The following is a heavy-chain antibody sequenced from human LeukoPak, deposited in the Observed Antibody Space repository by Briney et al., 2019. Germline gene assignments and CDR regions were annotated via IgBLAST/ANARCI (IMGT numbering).Heavy chain of an antibody. CDR1: GGSIGSGGYS. J-gene: IGHJ3*02. V-gene: IGHV4-30-2*01. Sequence: SQTLSLTCAVSGGSIGSGGYSWSWIRQPPGKGLEWIGYIYHSGSTYYNPSLKSRVTISVDRSKNQFSLKLSSVTAADTAVYYCAKEVAIPVAVDAFERWGQGALVTVSS. D-gene: IGHD6-19*01. CDR2: IYHSGST. CDR3: AKEVAIPVAVDAFER.